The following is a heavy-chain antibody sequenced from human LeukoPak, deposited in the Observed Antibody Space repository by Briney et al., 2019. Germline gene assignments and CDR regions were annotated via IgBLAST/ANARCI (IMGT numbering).Heavy chain of an antibody. CDR1: GLTFSNAW. D-gene: IGHD2-8*01. Sequence: GGSLRLSCTASGLTFSNAWMTWVRQVPGKGLEWVGRIRSMSAGGTVDYAAPVQGRFTISRDDSKNTVYLHMNSLRPEDTAIYYCTKVGVYYYDAWGQGTLVTVSS. V-gene: IGHV3-15*01. CDR2: IRSMSAGGTV. J-gene: IGHJ4*02. CDR3: TKVGVYYYDA.